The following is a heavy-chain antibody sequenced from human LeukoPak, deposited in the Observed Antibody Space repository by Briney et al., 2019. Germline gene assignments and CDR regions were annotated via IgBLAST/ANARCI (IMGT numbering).Heavy chain of an antibody. CDR2: IYYSGST. D-gene: IGHD2-2*01. J-gene: IGHJ4*02. V-gene: IGHV4-39*01. CDR1: GGSISSSSYY. Sequence: PSETLSLTCTASGGSISSSSYYWGWIRQPPGKGLEWIGSIYYSGSTYYNPSLKSRVTISVDTSKNQFSLKLSSVTAADTAVYYCARSRGPAALGVYWGQGTLVTVSS. CDR3: ARSRGPAALGVY.